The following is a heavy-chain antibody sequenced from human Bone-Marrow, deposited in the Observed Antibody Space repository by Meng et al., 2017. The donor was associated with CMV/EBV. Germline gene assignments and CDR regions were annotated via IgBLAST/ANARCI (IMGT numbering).Heavy chain of an antibody. CDR3: AKDGGVRFLEWFFDY. V-gene: IGHV3-23*01. Sequence: GESLKISCAASGFTFSSYAMSWVRQAPGKGLEWVSAISGSGGSTYYADSVKGRFTISRDNSKNTLYLQMNSLRAEDTAVYYCAKDGGVRFLEWFFDYWGQGKLVNVSS. J-gene: IGHJ4*02. CDR1: GFTFSSYA. CDR2: ISGSGGST. D-gene: IGHD3-3*01.